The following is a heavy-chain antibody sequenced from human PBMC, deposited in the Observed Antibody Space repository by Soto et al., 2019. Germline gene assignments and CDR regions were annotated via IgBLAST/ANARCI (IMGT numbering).Heavy chain of an antibody. CDR3: ARGRYSSSWRAPKYNWFDP. J-gene: IGHJ5*02. Sequence: ASETLSLTCAVYGGSFSGYYWSWIRQPPGKGLEWIGEINHSGSTNYNPSLKSRVTISVDTSKNQFSLKLSSVTAADTAVYYCARGRYSSSWRAPKYNWFDPWGQGALVT. CDR1: GGSFSGYY. CDR2: INHSGST. V-gene: IGHV4-34*01. D-gene: IGHD6-13*01.